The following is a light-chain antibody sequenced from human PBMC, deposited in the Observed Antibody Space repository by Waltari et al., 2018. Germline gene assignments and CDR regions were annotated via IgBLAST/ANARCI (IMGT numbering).Light chain of an antibody. CDR3: ATWDDRLTGVV. J-gene: IGLJ2*01. CDR1: NSNIGSNI. CDR2: SND. V-gene: IGLV1-44*01. Sequence: QSVLTQPPSASGTPGQRVTISCSGSNSNIGSNIVNWYQQVPGTAPKLLIYSNDQRPSWVPDRISGSKSGTSASLAISGLQSEDEADYYCATWDDRLTGVVFGGGTKVTVL.